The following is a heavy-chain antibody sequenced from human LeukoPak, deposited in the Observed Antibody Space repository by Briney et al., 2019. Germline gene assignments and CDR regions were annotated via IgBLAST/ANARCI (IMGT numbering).Heavy chain of an antibody. V-gene: IGHV3-64*01. CDR3: ARVGEGRYYQYYYMDV. D-gene: IGHD1-26*01. CDR1: GFTLSIYA. CDR2: ISKNGGNT. J-gene: IGHJ6*03. Sequence: GGSLRLSCAASGFTLSIYAMHWVRQAPGKGLEYVSAISKNGGNTYYANSVKGRFSISRDNSKNTLYLQMGSLRTEDMAVYYCARVGEGRYYQYYYMDVWGKGTTVTVSS.